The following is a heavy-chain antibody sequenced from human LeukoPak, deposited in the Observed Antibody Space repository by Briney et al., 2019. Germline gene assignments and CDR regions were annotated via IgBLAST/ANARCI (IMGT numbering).Heavy chain of an antibody. V-gene: IGHV1-2*02. CDR1: GYTLTGYS. CDR3: ARGDGATSNPYFDY. J-gene: IGHJ4*02. CDR2: TNPNSGGT. Sequence: ASVKVSCKASGYTLTGYSIHWVRQAPGQGLEWMGWTNPNSGGTNYAQKFQGRVTMTRDTSISTAYMELSRLRSDDTAVYYCARGDGATSNPYFDYWGQGTLVTVSS. D-gene: IGHD5-12*01.